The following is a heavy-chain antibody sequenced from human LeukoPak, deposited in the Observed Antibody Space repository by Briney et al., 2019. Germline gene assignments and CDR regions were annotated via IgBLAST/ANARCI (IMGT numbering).Heavy chain of an antibody. D-gene: IGHD6-13*01. Sequence: PSETLSLTCTVSGGSISSYYWSWIRQPAGKGLEWIGRIYTSGSTNYNRSLKSRVTISVDKSKNQFSLKLSSVTAADTAVYYCARGGGQQLVGGYYYYYYMDVWGKGTTVTVSS. CDR1: GGSISSYY. CDR3: ARGGGQQLVGGYYYYYYMDV. CDR2: IYTSGST. V-gene: IGHV4-4*07. J-gene: IGHJ6*03.